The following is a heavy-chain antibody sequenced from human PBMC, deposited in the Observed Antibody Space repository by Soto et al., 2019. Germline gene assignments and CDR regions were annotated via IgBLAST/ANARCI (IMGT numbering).Heavy chain of an antibody. Sequence: SETRSLTCAVCGYSITSGYSCGWIRQPPANGLEWIGTIYHSGSTYYNSSLKSRVTISVDTSKNQFSLRLSSVTAADTAVYYCERDSGTYLYYFDYWGQGTLVTVSS. J-gene: IGHJ4*02. CDR3: ERDSGTYLYYFDY. CDR2: IYHSGST. D-gene: IGHD1-26*01. V-gene: IGHV4-38-2*02. CDR1: GYSITSGYS.